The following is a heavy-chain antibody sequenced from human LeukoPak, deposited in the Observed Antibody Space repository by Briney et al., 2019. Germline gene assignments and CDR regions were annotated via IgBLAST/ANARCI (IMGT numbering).Heavy chain of an antibody. V-gene: IGHV4-39*01. Sequence: SETLSLTCTVSGGSISSSYSYWGWIRQPPGKGLEWIGNIYSTGSTYYNPSLKSRVTISVDTSKNQFSLKLSSVTAADTAVYYCASSYYSLLTGYSYFDYWGQGTLVTVSS. CDR3: ASSYYSLLTGYSYFDY. CDR1: GGSISSSYSY. D-gene: IGHD3-9*01. J-gene: IGHJ4*02. CDR2: IYSTGST.